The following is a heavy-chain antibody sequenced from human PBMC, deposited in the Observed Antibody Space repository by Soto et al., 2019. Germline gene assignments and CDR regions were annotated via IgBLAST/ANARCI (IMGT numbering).Heavy chain of an antibody. Sequence: EVQLVESGGGLVQPGGSLRLSWAASGFTFSTYWMQWVRQVPGEGLVWVSSISENGGITTYADSVKGRFTISRDNAKNTLYLQMNGLRVEDTAIYYCAREYYSSGTHWGQGTLVTVST. V-gene: IGHV3-74*01. J-gene: IGHJ1*01. CDR3: AREYYSSGTH. D-gene: IGHD3-10*01. CDR1: GFTFSTYW. CDR2: ISENGGIT.